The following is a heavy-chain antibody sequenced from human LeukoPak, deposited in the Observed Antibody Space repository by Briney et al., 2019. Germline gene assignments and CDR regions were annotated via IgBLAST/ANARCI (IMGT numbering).Heavy chain of an antibody. D-gene: IGHD4-17*01. J-gene: IGHJ4*02. Sequence: GGSLRLSCAASGLTFSTYAMSWVRQAPGKGLEWVSGISGSGVTTYYTDSVKSRFTISRDNAKNTLYLQIDTMRAEDTAVYYCAKGATTRSTVITYYFDNWGQGTLVTVSS. CDR1: GLTFSTYA. CDR3: AKGATTRSTVITYYFDN. V-gene: IGHV3-23*01. CDR2: ISGSGVTT.